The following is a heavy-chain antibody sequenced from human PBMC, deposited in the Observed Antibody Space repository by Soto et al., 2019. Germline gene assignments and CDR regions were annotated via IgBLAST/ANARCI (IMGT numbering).Heavy chain of an antibody. J-gene: IGHJ4*02. Sequence: QVHLVQSGAEVKKPGASVKVSCKGSGYAFTTYGITWVRQAPGQGLEWMGWISAHNGNTNYAQKLQGRVTVTRDKSTSTAYMELRSLRSDDTAVYYCARGRYGDYWGKGALVTVSS. CDR3: ARGRYGDY. CDR1: GYAFTTYG. CDR2: ISAHNGNT. D-gene: IGHD1-1*01. V-gene: IGHV1-18*01.